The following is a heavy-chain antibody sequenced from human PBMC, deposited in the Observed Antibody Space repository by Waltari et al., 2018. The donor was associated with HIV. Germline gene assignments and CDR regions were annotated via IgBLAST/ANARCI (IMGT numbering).Heavy chain of an antibody. D-gene: IGHD2-21*02. CDR3: VRSVGGNSAY. J-gene: IGHJ4*02. Sequence: EVQLVESGGGLVQPGGSLRLSCAASGFTFTDHWMTWVRQAPGKVLEWVANIKQDGSQKYYVDSVKGRFTISRDNAKNALYLQMNSLGAEDTAVYYCVRSVGGNSAYWGQGTLVTVSS. CDR1: GFTFTDHW. CDR2: IKQDGSQK. V-gene: IGHV3-7*01.